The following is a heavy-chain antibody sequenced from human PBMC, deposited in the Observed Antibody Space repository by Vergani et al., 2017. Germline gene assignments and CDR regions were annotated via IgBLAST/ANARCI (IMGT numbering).Heavy chain of an antibody. Sequence: QVRLQESGPGLVKPSETLSLTCSVSGDSMSGYYWSWIRQPPGKELEWIGYMYHSGSTNYNPSLETRVTISGDTSKNQFSLKLNSVTAADTAVYYCGRVADFYGLGSRLLDLLGQGILVTVSS. CDR3: GRVADFYGLGSRLLDL. CDR1: GDSMSGYY. J-gene: IGHJ5*02. V-gene: IGHV4-59*01. D-gene: IGHD3-10*01. CDR2: MYHSGST.